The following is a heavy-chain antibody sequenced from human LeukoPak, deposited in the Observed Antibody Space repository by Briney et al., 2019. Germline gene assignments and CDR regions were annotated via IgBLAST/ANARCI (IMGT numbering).Heavy chain of an antibody. CDR3: VRVKGTYFDF. V-gene: IGHV3-48*01. Sequence: EGSLRLSCAASGFPFSSYSMNWVRQAPGKGLEWVSYISASGGNIYYLEAVKGRFTVSRDNAMNSLFLQMNRPRAEDTAIYYCVRVKGTYFDFWGQGTLVTVSS. D-gene: IGHD1-1*01. CDR1: GFPFSSYS. J-gene: IGHJ4*02. CDR2: ISASGGNI.